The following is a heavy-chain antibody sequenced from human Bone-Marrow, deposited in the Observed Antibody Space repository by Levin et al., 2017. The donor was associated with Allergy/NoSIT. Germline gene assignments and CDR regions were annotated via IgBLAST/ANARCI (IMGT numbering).Heavy chain of an antibody. D-gene: IGHD2-21*01. J-gene: IGHJ6*02. CDR2: ISSSGSTI. CDR1: GFTFSSYE. Sequence: PGGSLRLSCAASGFTFSSYEMNWVRQAPGKGLEWVSYISSSGSTIYYADSVKGRFTISRDNAKNSLYLQMNSLRAEDTAVYYCARDLSATPHYYYYGMDVWGQGTTVTVSS. CDR3: ARDLSATPHYYYYGMDV. V-gene: IGHV3-48*03.